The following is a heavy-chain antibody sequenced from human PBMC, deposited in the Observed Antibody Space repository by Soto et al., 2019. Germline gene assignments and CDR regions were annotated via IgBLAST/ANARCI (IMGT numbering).Heavy chain of an antibody. J-gene: IGHJ5*02. CDR2: ICVTGAV. CDR3: ARLRIATNNYKWFDP. Sequence: SETLSLTCSVSGAALNSGNYYWSWIRQVPGKGLEWIGHICVTGAVDYNPSLRDRITISQDTSERQFSLNLRLVTAADTAAYYCARLRIATNNYKWFDPWGQGTLVTVSS. V-gene: IGHV4-31*03. CDR1: GAALNSGNYY. D-gene: IGHD2-21*01.